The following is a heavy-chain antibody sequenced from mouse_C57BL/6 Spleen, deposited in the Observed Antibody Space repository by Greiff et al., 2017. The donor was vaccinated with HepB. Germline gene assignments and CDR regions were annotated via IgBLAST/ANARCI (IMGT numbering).Heavy chain of an antibody. D-gene: IGHD1-1*01. CDR1: GYTFTDYY. V-gene: IGHV1-26*01. CDR2: INPNNGGT. Sequence: EVQLQQSGPELVKPGASVKISCKASGYTFTDYYMNWVKQSHGKSLEWIGDINPNNGGTSYNQKFKGKATLTVDKSSSTAYMELRSLTSEDSAVYYCARGGYYYYGSSLYAMDYWGQGTSVTVSS. CDR3: ARGGYYYYGSSLYAMDY. J-gene: IGHJ4*01.